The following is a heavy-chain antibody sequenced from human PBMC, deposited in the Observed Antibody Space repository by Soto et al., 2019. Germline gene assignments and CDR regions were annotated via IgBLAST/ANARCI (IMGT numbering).Heavy chain of an antibody. D-gene: IGHD6-6*01. CDR3: ARGSFSSSSSWFDP. CDR2: INYSGRT. J-gene: IGHJ5*02. Sequence: SETLSLTCTVSGGSISSGGYYWSWIRQHPGMGLEWIGYINYSGRTYYNPSLHSRVSIAVDTTENQFSLKLTSVTAADTSVYYCARGSFSSSSSWFDPWGRGTLVTVSS. CDR1: GGSISSGGYY. V-gene: IGHV4-31*03.